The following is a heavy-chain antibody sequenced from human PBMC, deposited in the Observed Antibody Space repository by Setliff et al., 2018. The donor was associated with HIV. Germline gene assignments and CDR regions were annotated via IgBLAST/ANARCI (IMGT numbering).Heavy chain of an antibody. CDR2: INPNTGGT. Sequence: ASVKVSCKASGYTFSDYYIHWVRQAPGQGFEWMGRINPNTGGTKFAQKFQGSVTMTRDTSISTAYMELRRLRSGDTAVYYCASQFGAYDSSGYEHDAFNIWGQGTMVTVSS. D-gene: IGHD3-22*01. CDR1: GYTFSDYY. CDR3: ASQFGAYDSSGYEHDAFNI. J-gene: IGHJ3*02. V-gene: IGHV1-2*06.